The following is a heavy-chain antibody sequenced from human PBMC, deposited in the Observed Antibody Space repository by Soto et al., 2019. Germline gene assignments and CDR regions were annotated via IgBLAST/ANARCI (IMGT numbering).Heavy chain of an antibody. CDR1: GFSLSNARMG. Sequence: QVTLKESGPVLVKPTETLTLTCTVSGFSLSNARMGVSWIRQPSGKALEWLAHVFSNDEKSYSTSLKSRLTISKDTSKSQVVLTMTNMDPVDTATYYCVREYSSGGIDYWGQGTLVTVSS. D-gene: IGHD6-19*01. CDR2: VFSNDEK. J-gene: IGHJ4*02. V-gene: IGHV2-26*01. CDR3: VREYSSGGIDY.